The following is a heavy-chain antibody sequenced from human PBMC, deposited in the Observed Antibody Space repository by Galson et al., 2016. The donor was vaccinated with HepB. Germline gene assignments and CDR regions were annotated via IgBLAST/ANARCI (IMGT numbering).Heavy chain of an antibody. CDR3: EGYSDPFDI. Sequence: SLRLSCAASGFSVSGKYMSWARQAPGKGLEWVSAIFSGDATYYRDSVKGRFTISRDRPKNTLYLQMNNLRAEDTAIYYCEGYSDPFDIWGQGTMVTVSS. J-gene: IGHJ3*02. V-gene: IGHV3-53*01. D-gene: IGHD3-22*01. CDR2: IFSGDAT. CDR1: GFSVSGKY.